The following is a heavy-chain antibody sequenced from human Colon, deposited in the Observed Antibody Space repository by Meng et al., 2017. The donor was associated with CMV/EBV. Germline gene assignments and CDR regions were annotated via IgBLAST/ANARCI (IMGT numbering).Heavy chain of an antibody. CDR2: ISAFNGNT. Sequence: ASVKVSCKASGSTFTSYGISWVRQAPGQGLEWVGWISAFNGNTNYAQKFQGRVSMTTDTSTNTAYMDLTSLRSDDTAIYYCARTGYTTSSITNWFDPWGPGTQVTVSS. CDR3: ARTGYTTSSITNWFDP. J-gene: IGHJ5*02. D-gene: IGHD6-6*01. CDR1: GSTFTSYG. V-gene: IGHV1-18*01.